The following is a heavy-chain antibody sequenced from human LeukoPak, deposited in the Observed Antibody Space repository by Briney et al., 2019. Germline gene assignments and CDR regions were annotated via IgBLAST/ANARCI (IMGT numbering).Heavy chain of an antibody. CDR1: GDSVSSNSAA. CDR2: TYYRSKWYN. D-gene: IGHD6-6*01. Sequence: SQTLSLTCAISGDSVSSNSAAWNWIRQSPSRGLEWLGRTYYRSKWYNDYAVSVKSRITINPDTSKNQFSLQLNSVTPEDTAVYYCISQSGYSSSSLDYWGQGTLVTVSS. CDR3: ISQSGYSSSSLDY. V-gene: IGHV6-1*01. J-gene: IGHJ4*02.